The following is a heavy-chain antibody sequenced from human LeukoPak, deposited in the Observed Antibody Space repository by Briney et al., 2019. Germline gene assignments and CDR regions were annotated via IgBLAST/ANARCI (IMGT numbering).Heavy chain of an antibody. V-gene: IGHV6-1*01. J-gene: IGHJ3*02. CDR2: TYYSSKWYN. Sequence: SQTLSLTCAISGDSVSSNSAAWNWIRQSPSRGLEWLGWTYYSSKWYNDYAVSVKSRITINPDTSKNQFSLQLNSVTPEDTALYYCARGAVAVRNAFDIWGQGTMVTVSS. CDR1: GDSVSSNSAA. CDR3: ARGAVAVRNAFDI. D-gene: IGHD6-19*01.